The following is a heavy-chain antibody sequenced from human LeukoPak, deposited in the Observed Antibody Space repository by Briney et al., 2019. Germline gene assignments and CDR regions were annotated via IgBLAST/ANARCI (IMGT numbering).Heavy chain of an antibody. CDR1: GLTFSTYN. J-gene: IGHJ3*02. V-gene: IGHV3-21*01. CDR3: ARVGASTGAFDI. CDR2: ISTSGIYI. Sequence: GGSLRLSCAGSGLTFSTYNMNWVRQAPGKGLEWVSSISTSGIYIYYADSVKGRFTISSDNAKNSLYLQMSSLRAEDTAVYYCARVGASTGAFDIWGQGTMVTVSS. D-gene: IGHD1-26*01.